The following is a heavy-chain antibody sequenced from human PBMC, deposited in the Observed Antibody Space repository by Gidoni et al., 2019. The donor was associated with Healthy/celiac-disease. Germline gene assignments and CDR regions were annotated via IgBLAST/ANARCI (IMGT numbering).Heavy chain of an antibody. J-gene: IGHJ3*02. Sequence: QLQLQESGSGLVKPSQTLSLTCAVSGGSISSGGYSWSWIRQPPGKGLEWIGYIYHSGSTYYNPSLKSRVTISVDTSKNQFSLKLSSVTAADTAVYYCASAYYYDSSGYPDAFDIWGQGTMVTVSS. V-gene: IGHV4-30-2*01. CDR1: GGSISSGGYS. D-gene: IGHD3-22*01. CDR2: IYHSGST. CDR3: ASAYYYDSSGYPDAFDI.